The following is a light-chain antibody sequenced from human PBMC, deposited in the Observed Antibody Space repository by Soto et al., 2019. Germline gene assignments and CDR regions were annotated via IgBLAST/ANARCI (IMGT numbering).Light chain of an antibody. Sequence: LTQPPSVSGAPGQRVTISCTGSSSNIGAGYDVHWYQQLPGTAPKLLIYGNSNRPSGVPDRFSGSKSGTSASLAITGLQAEDEADYYCQSYDSSLSGPVVFGGGTKLTVL. CDR3: QSYDSSLSGPVV. CDR2: GNS. J-gene: IGLJ2*01. CDR1: SSNIGAGYD. V-gene: IGLV1-40*01.